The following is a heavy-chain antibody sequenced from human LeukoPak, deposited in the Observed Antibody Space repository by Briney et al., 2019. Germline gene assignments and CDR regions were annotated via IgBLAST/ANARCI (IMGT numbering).Heavy chain of an antibody. CDR2: IYSGGST. CDR1: GFTFSSYA. Sequence: GGSLRLSCAASGFTFSSYAMSWVRQAPGKGLEWVSVIYSGGSTYYADSVKGRFTISRDNSKNTLYLQMNSLRAEDTAVYYCARERGDIVAFWGQGTTVTVSS. V-gene: IGHV3-53*01. D-gene: IGHD2-15*01. J-gene: IGHJ6*02. CDR3: ARERGDIVAF.